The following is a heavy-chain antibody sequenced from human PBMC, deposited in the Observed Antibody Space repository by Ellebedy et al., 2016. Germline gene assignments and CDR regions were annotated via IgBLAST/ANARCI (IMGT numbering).Heavy chain of an antibody. CDR2: MNPNSGNT. CDR3: ARPSPFYEPYRAFDY. V-gene: IGHV1-8*01. J-gene: IGHJ4*02. D-gene: IGHD3-16*01. CDR1: GYTFTSFD. Sequence: ASVKVSXKISGYTFTSFDINWVRQATGQGLEWLGWMNPNSGNTGYAQKFQGRVTMTRDTSIRTAYMELSNLRSEDTAVYYCARPSPFYEPYRAFDYWGQGTLVTVSS.